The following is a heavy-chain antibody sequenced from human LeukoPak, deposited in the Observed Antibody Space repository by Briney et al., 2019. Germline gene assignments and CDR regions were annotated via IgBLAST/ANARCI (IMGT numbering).Heavy chain of an antibody. CDR1: GVTFSSYA. D-gene: IGHD6-19*01. CDR3: ANFERTVAGPYNWFDP. Sequence: GGSLRLSCAASGVTFSSYAMAWVRQAPGKGLEWISSTSSDAAGTRYADSVEGRFTISRDNSKNTLYLQMNSLRAEDTAVYYCANFERTVAGPYNWFDPWGQGTLVTVSS. V-gene: IGHV3-23*01. J-gene: IGHJ5*02. CDR2: TSSDAAGT.